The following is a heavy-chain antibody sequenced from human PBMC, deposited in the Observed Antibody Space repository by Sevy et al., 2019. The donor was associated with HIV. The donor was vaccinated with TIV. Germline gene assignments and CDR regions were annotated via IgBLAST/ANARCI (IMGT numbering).Heavy chain of an antibody. Sequence: GGSLRLSCVGSGFTFRNFGVHWLRQAPGKGLEWLSFVSYDGSSKYYVDSVKGRFIVSRDNSKNTLYLQMNSLRTEDTAVYYCARGGSGDYYYYGVDVWGQGTTVTVSS. V-gene: IGHV3-30*03. CDR3: ARGGSGDYYYYGVDV. CDR1: GFTFRNFG. D-gene: IGHD3-10*01. CDR2: VSYDGSSK. J-gene: IGHJ6*02.